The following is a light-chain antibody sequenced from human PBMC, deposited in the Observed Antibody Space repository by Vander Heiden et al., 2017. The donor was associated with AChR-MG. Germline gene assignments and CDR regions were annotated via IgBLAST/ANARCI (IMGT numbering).Light chain of an antibody. CDR2: GNS. J-gene: IGLJ1*01. CDR1: RSNSGAGYD. V-gene: IGLV1-40*01. Sequence: QSVLTPPPSVSGAPGPRVTISCTGSRSNSGAGYDVHWYQQLPGTAPKILIYGNSNRPSGVPDRFSGYKSGTSASLAITGLQAEDEADYYCQSYDSSLSGRVFGTGTKVTVL. CDR3: QSYDSSLSGRV.